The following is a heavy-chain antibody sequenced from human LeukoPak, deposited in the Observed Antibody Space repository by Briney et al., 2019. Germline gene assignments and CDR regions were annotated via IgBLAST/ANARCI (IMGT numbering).Heavy chain of an antibody. Sequence: GGSLRLSCGTSGFTFSNYWMSWVRQAPGEGLEWGASIRQDGSEKYYVDSVKGGFNISRDNAKNSLSLQMNSLRAEEPDLYYCARATGNDVFDVWGQGTMVTVSS. D-gene: IGHD1-1*01. CDR2: IRQDGSEK. J-gene: IGHJ3*01. CDR1: GFTFSNYW. CDR3: ARATGNDVFDV. V-gene: IGHV3-7*01.